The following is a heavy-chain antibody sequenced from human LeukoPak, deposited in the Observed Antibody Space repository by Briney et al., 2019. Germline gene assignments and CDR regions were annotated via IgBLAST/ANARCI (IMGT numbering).Heavy chain of an antibody. D-gene: IGHD6-19*01. J-gene: IGHJ4*02. CDR1: GYTFTSHG. Sequence: ASVKVSCMASGYTFTSHGISWVRQAPGQGLEWMGWISGYNGNTYYTQKLQDRVTMTTDTSTSTAYMELRSLRSDDTAVYYCARDRQSTVAGTVDYWGQRTLVTVSS. CDR3: ARDRQSTVAGTVDY. CDR2: ISGYNGNT. V-gene: IGHV1-18*01.